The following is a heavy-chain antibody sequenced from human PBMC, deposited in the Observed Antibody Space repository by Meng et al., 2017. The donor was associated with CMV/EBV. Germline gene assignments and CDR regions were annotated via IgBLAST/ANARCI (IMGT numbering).Heavy chain of an antibody. D-gene: IGHD6-13*01. J-gene: IGHJ4*02. Sequence: SGPTLVKPTETLTLTCTASGFSLSNARMGVSWIRQPPGKALEWLAHIFSNDEKSYSTSLKSRLTISKDTSKSQVVLTMTNMDPVDTATYYCARIRAGGSSWYRPYYFDYWGQGTLVTVSS. CDR2: IFSNDEK. CDR1: GFSLSNARMG. CDR3: ARIRAGGSSWYRPYYFDY. V-gene: IGHV2-26*01.